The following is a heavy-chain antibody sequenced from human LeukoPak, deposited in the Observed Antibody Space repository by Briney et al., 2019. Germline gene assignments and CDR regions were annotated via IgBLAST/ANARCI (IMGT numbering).Heavy chain of an antibody. V-gene: IGHV4-59*01. D-gene: IGHD3-10*01. CDR3: ARYCSTSGTKAFGI. J-gene: IGHJ3*02. CDR1: GDSISSYY. CDR2: IYYTGIT. Sequence: SETLSLTCTVSGDSISSYYWSWIRQPPGQGLEWIGYIYYTGITKYNPSLKSRVTMSVDTSKNQFSLKLTSVTAADTAVYYCARYCSTSGTKAFGIWGQGTMVTVSS.